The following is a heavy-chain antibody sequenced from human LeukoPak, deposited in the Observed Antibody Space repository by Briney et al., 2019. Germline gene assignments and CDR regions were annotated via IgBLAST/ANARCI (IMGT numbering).Heavy chain of an antibody. CDR1: GFTFSSYG. D-gene: IGHD2-15*01. CDR3: ARAPHCSGGSCRNWFDL. CDR2: IWYDGSNK. V-gene: IGHV3-33*01. J-gene: IGHJ5*02. Sequence: RAGGSLRLSCAASGFTFSSYGMHWVRQAPGKGLEWVAVIWYDGSNKYYADSVKGRFTISRDNSKNTLYLQMNSLRAEDTAVYYCARAPHCSGGSCRNWFDLWGQGTLVTVSS.